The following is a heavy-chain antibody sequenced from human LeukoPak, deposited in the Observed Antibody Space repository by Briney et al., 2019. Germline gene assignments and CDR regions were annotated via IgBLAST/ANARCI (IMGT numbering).Heavy chain of an antibody. CDR2: IYTSGST. J-gene: IGHJ5*02. CDR3: ARGADYYDSSGYYSNWFDP. CDR1: GGSSSSYY. V-gene: IGHV4-4*07. Sequence: PSETLSLTCTVSGGSSSSYYWSWIRQPAGKGLEWIGRIYTSGSTNYNPSLKSRVTMSVDTSKNQFSLKLSSVTAADTAVYYCARGADYYDSSGYYSNWFDPWGQGTLVTVSS. D-gene: IGHD3-22*01.